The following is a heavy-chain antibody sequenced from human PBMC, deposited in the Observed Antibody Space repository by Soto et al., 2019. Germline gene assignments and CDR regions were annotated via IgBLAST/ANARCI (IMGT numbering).Heavy chain of an antibody. D-gene: IGHD4-17*01. J-gene: IGHJ6*02. CDR3: ARDNKDYGDYGYYYGMDV. CDR2: IIPIFGTA. Sequence: QVQLVQSGAEVKKPGSSVKVSCKASGGTFSSYAISWVRQAPGQGLEWMGGIIPIFGTANYAQKFQGRVTITADESTSTAYMELSSLRSEDTAVYYCARDNKDYGDYGYYYGMDVWGQGTTVTVSS. CDR1: GGTFSSYA. V-gene: IGHV1-69*01.